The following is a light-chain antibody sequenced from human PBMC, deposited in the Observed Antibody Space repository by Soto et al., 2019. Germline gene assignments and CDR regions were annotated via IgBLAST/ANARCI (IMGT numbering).Light chain of an antibody. CDR1: SSNIGSNS. V-gene: IGLV1-47*01. CDR3: AAWDDSLSGVV. Sequence: QSVLTQPPSASGTPGQRVTISCSGSSSNIGSNSVHWYQQLPGTAPKLLIYSNSQRPSGVPERISGSKSGTSASLAISGLRSEDEADYYCAAWDDSLSGVVFGGGTKVPS. J-gene: IGLJ2*01. CDR2: SNS.